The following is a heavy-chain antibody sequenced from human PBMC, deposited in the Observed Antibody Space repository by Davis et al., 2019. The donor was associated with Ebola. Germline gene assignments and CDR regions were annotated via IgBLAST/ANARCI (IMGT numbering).Heavy chain of an antibody. D-gene: IGHD1/OR15-1a*01. CDR2: IYPDDSDT. Sequence: NVSCKGSGYIFSTYWSGWVGQIPGKGLEWMGIIYPDDSDTRYIPSFQGQVTFSVDKSISTAYVQWSSLKAADTAMYYCARYGTIGTAIKGGTADFLVWGQGTLVTVSS. J-gene: IGHJ4*02. CDR1: GYIFSTYW. V-gene: IGHV5-51*01. CDR3: ARYGTIGTAIKGGTADFLV.